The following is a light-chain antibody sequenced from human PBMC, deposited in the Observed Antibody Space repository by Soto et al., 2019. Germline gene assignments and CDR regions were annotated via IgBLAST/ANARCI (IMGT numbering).Light chain of an antibody. CDR2: GAS. CDR1: QSVSSTD. CDR3: QQYGGSRWT. Sequence: EIVLTQSPGTLSLSPGERATLSCRASQSVSSTDLAWYQQKPGQAPRLLIYGASNRATGIPDRFSGSGSGTDFTLTISRLEPKDFAVYYCQQYGGSRWTFGQGTRVDI. J-gene: IGKJ1*01. V-gene: IGKV3-20*01.